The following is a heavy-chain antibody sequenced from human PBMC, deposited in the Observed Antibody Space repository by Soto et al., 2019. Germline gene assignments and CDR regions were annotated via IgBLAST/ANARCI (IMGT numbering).Heavy chain of an antibody. Sequence: EAQLVESGGGLVTPGESLRLSCVASGFTFSNAWMSWVRQVPGKGVEWIGRMKSKSAGATTAYAAPLTGRFSLSRDDLKDTLSLQVNSLKTEGTGICYCYTEHTRFMADWGQGTLVTVSS. CDR2: MKSKSAGATT. D-gene: IGHD3-16*01. CDR1: GFTFSNAW. V-gene: IGHV3-15*01. J-gene: IGHJ4*02. CDR3: YTEHTRFMAD.